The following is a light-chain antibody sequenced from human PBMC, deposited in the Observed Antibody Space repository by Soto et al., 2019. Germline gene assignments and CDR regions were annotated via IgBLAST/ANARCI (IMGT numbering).Light chain of an antibody. Sequence: EIVLTQSPATLSLSPGERATLSCRASQSVSSYLAWYQQKPGQAPRLLIYDASNSATGIPARFSGSGSGTDFTLTISSLEPEDSAVYYCQQRSNWYTFGQGTKLEIK. CDR2: DAS. CDR1: QSVSSY. V-gene: IGKV3-11*01. J-gene: IGKJ2*01. CDR3: QQRSNWYT.